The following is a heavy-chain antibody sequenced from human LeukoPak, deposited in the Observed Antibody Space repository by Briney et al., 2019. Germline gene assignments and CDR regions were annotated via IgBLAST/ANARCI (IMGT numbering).Heavy chain of an antibody. CDR1: GGSISSGSYY. V-gene: IGHV4-61*02. CDR3: ARDIVAAGTFDY. D-gene: IGHD6-13*01. Sequence: SETLSLTCTVSGGSISSGSYYWSWIRQPAGKGLEWIGRIYTSGSTNYNPSLKSRVTISVDTSKNQFSLKLSSVTAADTAVYYCARDIVAAGTFDYWGQGTLVTVSS. J-gene: IGHJ4*02. CDR2: IYTSGST.